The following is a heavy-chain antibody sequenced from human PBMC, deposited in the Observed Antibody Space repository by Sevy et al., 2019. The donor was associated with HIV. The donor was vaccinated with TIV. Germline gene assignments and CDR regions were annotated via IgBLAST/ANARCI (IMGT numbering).Heavy chain of an antibody. CDR1: GVSLSGYY. J-gene: IGHJ4*02. Sequence: SGTLSLTCAVYGVSLSGYYWSWIRQPPGKGLEWIGEIMPSGITNYNPSLKSRVSISIDTSKNQFSLKVNSVTAADTAIYYCARGQWEQPFWGQGTQVTVSS. CDR3: ARGQWEQPF. V-gene: IGHV4-34*01. CDR2: IMPSGIT. D-gene: IGHD1-26*01.